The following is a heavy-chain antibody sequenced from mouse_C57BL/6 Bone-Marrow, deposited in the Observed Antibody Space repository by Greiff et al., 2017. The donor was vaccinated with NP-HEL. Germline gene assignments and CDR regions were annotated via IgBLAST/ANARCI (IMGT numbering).Heavy chain of an antibody. V-gene: IGHV5-4*01. CDR1: GFTFSSYA. Sequence: EVQGVESGGGLVKPGGSLKLSCAASGFTFSSYAMSWVRQTPEKRLEWVATISDGGSYTYYPDNVKGRFTISRDNAKNNLYLQMSHLKSEDTAMYYCARELGPYAMDYWGQGTSVTVSS. D-gene: IGHD4-1*01. CDR3: ARELGPYAMDY. CDR2: ISDGGSYT. J-gene: IGHJ4*01.